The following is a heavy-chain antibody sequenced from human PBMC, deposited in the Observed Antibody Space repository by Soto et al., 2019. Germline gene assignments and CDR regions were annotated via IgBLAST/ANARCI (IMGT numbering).Heavy chain of an antibody. Sequence: EVQLEESGGGFVQPGGSLRLSCVVSGFTVSRNYMSWVRQAPGKGLEWVSVIYSGGSTYYADSVKGRFTISRHNSKNTLYMQINSLRAEDTAVYYCARGGNPNYYWGHGTLVTVSS. J-gene: IGHJ4*01. CDR3: ARGGNPNYY. CDR2: IYSGGST. CDR1: GFTVSRNY. V-gene: IGHV3-53*04. D-gene: IGHD4-4*01.